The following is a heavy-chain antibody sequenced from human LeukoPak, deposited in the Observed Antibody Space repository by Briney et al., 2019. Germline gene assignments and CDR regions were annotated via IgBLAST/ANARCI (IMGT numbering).Heavy chain of an antibody. D-gene: IGHD4-23*01. CDR1: GYTLTELS. V-gene: IGHV1-24*01. Sequence: ASVKVSCKVSGYTLTELSMHWVRQAPGKGLEWMGGFDPEDGETIYAQKFQGRVTMTEDTSTDTAYMELSSLRSEDTAVYSCATGQRTTVVTPNYFDYWGQGTLVTVSS. CDR3: ATGQRTTVVTPNYFDY. J-gene: IGHJ4*02. CDR2: FDPEDGET.